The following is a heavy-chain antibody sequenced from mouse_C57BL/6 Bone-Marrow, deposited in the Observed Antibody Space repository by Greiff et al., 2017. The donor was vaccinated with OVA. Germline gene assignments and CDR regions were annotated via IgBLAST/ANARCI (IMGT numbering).Heavy chain of an antibody. J-gene: IGHJ4*01. V-gene: IGHV5-9-1*02. Sequence: EVQLVESGEGLVKPGGSLKLSCAASGFTFSSYAMSWVRQTPEKRLEWVACISSGGDYIYYADTVKGRFTITRDTARNTLYLQMSSLKSEDTAMYYCTRLRDAMDYWGQGTAVTVTS. CDR1: GFTFSSYA. CDR2: ISSGGDYI. CDR3: TRLRDAMDY. D-gene: IGHD1-1*01.